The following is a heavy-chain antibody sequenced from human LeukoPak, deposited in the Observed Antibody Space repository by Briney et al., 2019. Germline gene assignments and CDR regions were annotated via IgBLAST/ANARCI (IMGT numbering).Heavy chain of an antibody. Sequence: GASVKISCKASGYTFSGYYMHWVRQAPGQGLEWMGWINPNTGATKYAQKFQGRVTMTRDTSLSTAYMELSRLRSDDTAVYFCARDMWQQFDWFDPWGQGTLVTVSS. D-gene: IGHD6-13*01. J-gene: IGHJ5*02. CDR2: INPNTGAT. CDR1: GYTFSGYY. CDR3: ARDMWQQFDWFDP. V-gene: IGHV1-2*02.